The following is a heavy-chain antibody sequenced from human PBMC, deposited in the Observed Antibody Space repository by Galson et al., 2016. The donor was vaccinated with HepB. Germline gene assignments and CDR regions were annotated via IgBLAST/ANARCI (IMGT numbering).Heavy chain of an antibody. CDR1: GFTFSSYD. Sequence: SLRLSCAASGFTFSSYDMNWVRQAPGKGLEWVSNINYIGERTYYADSVKGRFTISRDNSKNTLHLQMDSLRVEDTAVYYCVKDPNWESGYWGQGTLVTVSS. D-gene: IGHD1-26*01. CDR2: INYIGERT. CDR3: VKDPNWESGY. J-gene: IGHJ4*02. V-gene: IGHV3-23*01.